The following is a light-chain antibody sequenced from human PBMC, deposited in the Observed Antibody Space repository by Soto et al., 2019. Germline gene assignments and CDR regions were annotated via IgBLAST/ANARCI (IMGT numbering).Light chain of an antibody. CDR2: DAS. V-gene: IGKV1-5*01. J-gene: IGKJ1*01. CDR1: QSISTR. CDR3: QQYNSYST. Sequence: DIQMTQSPSTLSASVGDRVTITCRASQSISTRLAWYQQKPGKAPKLLIYDASSLEGGVPSRFSGSAPGTEFTLTISSLQPDDFATYYCQQYNSYSTFGQGTKVDIK.